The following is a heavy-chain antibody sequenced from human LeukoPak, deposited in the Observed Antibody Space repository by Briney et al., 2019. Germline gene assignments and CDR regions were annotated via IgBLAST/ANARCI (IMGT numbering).Heavy chain of an antibody. Sequence: SETLSLTCAVYGGSFSGYYWSWIRQPPGKGLEWIGEINHSGSTNYNPSLKSRVTISVDTSKNQFSLKLSSVTAADTAVHYCARRPLYYYDSSGYYFDYWGQGTLVTVSS. CDR3: ARRPLYYYDSSGYYFDY. CDR2: INHSGST. CDR1: GGSFSGYY. D-gene: IGHD3-22*01. J-gene: IGHJ4*02. V-gene: IGHV4-34*01.